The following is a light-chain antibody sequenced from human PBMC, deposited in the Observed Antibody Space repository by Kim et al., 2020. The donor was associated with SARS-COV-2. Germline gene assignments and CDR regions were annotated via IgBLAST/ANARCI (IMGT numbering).Light chain of an antibody. CDR2: DAS. CDR3: QQRSSWLT. V-gene: IGKV3-11*01. J-gene: IGKJ4*01. Sequence: SLPPGERATLSCRASQSVSSFLAWYQQKPGQAPRLLIYDASNRATGIPARFSGSGSGTDFTPTISSLEPEDFAIYYCQQRSSWLTFGGGTKVDIK. CDR1: QSVSSF.